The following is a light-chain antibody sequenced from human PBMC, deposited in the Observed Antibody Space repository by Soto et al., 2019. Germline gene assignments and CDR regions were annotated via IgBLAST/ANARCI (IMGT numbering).Light chain of an antibody. CDR2: DVS. CDR1: SSGVGGYNY. CDR3: SSYTSSSTLV. V-gene: IGLV2-14*01. J-gene: IGLJ1*01. Sequence: QSVLTQPASVSGSPGQSITISCTGTSSGVGGYNYVSWYQQHPGKAPKLMIYDVSNRPSGASNRFSGSKSGNTASLTISGLQAEDEADYYCSSYTSSSTLVFGTGTKVTVL.